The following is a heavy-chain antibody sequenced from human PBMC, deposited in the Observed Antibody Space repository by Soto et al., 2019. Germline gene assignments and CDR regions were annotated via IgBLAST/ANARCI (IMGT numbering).Heavy chain of an antibody. D-gene: IGHD2-8*01. CDR3: ATGGYCTNGVCYTWGYFDY. V-gene: IGHV3-33*01. J-gene: IGHJ4*02. Sequence: GGSLRLSCAASGFTFSSYGMHWVRQAPGKGLEWVAIIWYDGNNKYYADSVKGRFTISRDNSKNTLFLQMNSLRAEDTAVYYCATGGYCTNGVCYTWGYFDYWGQGTLVTVSS. CDR1: GFTFSSYG. CDR2: IWYDGNNK.